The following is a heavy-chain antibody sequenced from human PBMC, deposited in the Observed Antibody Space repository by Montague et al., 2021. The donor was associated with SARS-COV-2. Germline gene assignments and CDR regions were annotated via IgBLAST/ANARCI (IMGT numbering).Heavy chain of an antibody. CDR1: GGSMNSYY. D-gene: IGHD3-22*01. CDR2: ISYSGST. J-gene: IGHJ6*02. CDR3: ARDADCFDSGGYNYTDAFNV. Sequence: SETLSLTCTVSGGSMNSYYWSWIRQPPGKRPEWIGYISYSGSTKYNPSFKSRVAISVATSKNNFSLNLTSVTAADTAVYYCARDADCFDSGGYNYTDAFNVWGQGTMVTVSS. V-gene: IGHV4-59*12.